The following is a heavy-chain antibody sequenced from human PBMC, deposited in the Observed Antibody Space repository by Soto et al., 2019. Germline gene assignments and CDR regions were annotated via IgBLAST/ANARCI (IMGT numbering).Heavy chain of an antibody. V-gene: IGHV4-38-2*02. CDR1: GYFISSGYY. J-gene: IGHJ5*02. CDR3: ARGHIVVVPTVGWFDP. D-gene: IGHD2-2*01. CDR2: MFHSGST. Sequence: SETLSLTCTVSGYFISSGYYWGWIRQPPGKGLEWIGSMFHSGSTHYNPSLKSRVTMSVDTSKDQFSLRLSSVTASDTAVYYCARGHIVVVPTVGWFDPWGQGTLVTVSS.